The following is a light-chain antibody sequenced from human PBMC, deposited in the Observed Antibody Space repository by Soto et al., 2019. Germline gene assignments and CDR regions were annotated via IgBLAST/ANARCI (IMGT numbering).Light chain of an antibody. CDR1: QGIRNH. CDR2: AAS. Sequence: DIQMTQSPSSLSASVGDRVTITCRASQGIRNHLAWYQQKPGKVPKLLIYAASTLQSGVPSRFSGSGSGTDFTLTISSLQPEDVATYYCQEYDSAPQTFGQGTKVELK. J-gene: IGKJ1*01. V-gene: IGKV1-27*01. CDR3: QEYDSAPQT.